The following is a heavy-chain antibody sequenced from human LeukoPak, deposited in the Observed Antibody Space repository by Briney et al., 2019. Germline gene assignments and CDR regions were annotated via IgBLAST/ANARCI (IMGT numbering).Heavy chain of an antibody. J-gene: IGHJ3*02. CDR2: FYYSWST. Sequence: PSQTLLLTCTVCAGSISSGGYYWTLIHKPPEKVLERIGNFYYSWSTYYNPSLKSRLTISVDTSENPFSLQLSSVTAADTAVYYCARDEAAFDIWGQGTMVTVSS. CDR3: ARDEAAFDI. CDR1: AGSISSGGYY. V-gene: IGHV4-31*03.